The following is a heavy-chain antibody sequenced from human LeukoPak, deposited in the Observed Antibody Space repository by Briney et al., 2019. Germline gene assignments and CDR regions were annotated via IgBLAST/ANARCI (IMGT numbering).Heavy chain of an antibody. CDR2: IGAYNGNT. CDR1: GYTFTSYG. CDR3: ARDSELWFGELPKNWFDP. J-gene: IGHJ5*02. V-gene: IGHV1-18*01. Sequence: ASVKASCKASGYTFTSYGISWVRQAPGQGLEWMGWIGAYNGNTNYAQKLQGRVTMTTDTSTSTAYMELRSLRSDDTAVYYCARDSELWFGELPKNWFDPWGQGTLVTVSS. D-gene: IGHD3-10*01.